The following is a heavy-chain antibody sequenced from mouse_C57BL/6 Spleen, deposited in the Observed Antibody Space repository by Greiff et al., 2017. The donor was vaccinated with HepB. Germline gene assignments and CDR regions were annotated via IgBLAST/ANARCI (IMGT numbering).Heavy chain of an antibody. CDR2: IYPGSGST. V-gene: IGHV1-55*01. J-gene: IGHJ4*01. CDR3: AREGHYKDYYAMDY. D-gene: IGHD1-1*01. CDR1: GYTFTSYW. Sequence: QVQLQQPGAELVKPGASVKMSCKASGYTFTSYWITWVKQRPGQGLEWIGDIYPGSGSTNYNEKFKSKATLTVDTSSSTAYMQLSSLTSEDSAVYYCAREGHYKDYYAMDYWGQGTSVTVSS.